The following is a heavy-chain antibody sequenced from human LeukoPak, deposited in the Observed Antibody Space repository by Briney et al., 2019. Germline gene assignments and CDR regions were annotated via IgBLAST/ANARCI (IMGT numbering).Heavy chain of an antibody. J-gene: IGHJ5*02. CDR3: ARTGLLNWFDP. D-gene: IGHD2-8*02. Sequence: TSETLSLTCTVPGDSISSSSYYWGWIRQPPGKGLEWIGSIYYSGSRYYNPSLKSRVTISVDTSKNQLSLKLSSVTAADTAVYYCARTGLLNWFDPWGQGTLVTVSS. CDR1: GDSISSSSYY. CDR2: IYYSGSR. V-gene: IGHV4-39*01.